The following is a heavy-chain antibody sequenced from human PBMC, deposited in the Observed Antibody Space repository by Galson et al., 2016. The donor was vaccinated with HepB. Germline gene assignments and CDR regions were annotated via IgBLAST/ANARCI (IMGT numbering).Heavy chain of an antibody. CDR2: MGSKARSYRT. Sequence: SLRLSCAASGFIFSDHFMDWVRQAPGQGLEWVGRMGSKARSYRTVYAASVKGRFTVSRDDSKSLFYLQMDSLRSEDTAVYFCTRGEDCSSGACSYSFGSWGQGTLVTVSS. V-gene: IGHV3-72*01. CDR3: TRGEDCSSGACSYSFGS. D-gene: IGHD2-15*01. CDR1: GFIFSDHF. J-gene: IGHJ4*02.